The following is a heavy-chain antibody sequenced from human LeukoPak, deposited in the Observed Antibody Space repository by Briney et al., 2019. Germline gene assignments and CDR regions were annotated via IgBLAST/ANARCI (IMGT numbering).Heavy chain of an antibody. CDR1: GFTVSSNY. CDR3: ARASNYYDSSGIKYYFDY. J-gene: IGHJ4*02. D-gene: IGHD3-22*01. Sequence: GGSLILSCAASGFTVSSNYMSWVRQAPGKGLEWVSVIYSGGSTYYADSVKGRFTISRDNSKNTLYLQMNSLRAEDTAVYYCARASNYYDSSGIKYYFDYWGQGTLVTVSS. CDR2: IYSGGST. V-gene: IGHV3-53*01.